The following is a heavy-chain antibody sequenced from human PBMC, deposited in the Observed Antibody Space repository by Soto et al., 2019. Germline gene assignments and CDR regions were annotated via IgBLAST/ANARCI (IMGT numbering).Heavy chain of an antibody. J-gene: IGHJ4*02. V-gene: IGHV4-30-2*01. CDR3: ARVPVY. D-gene: IGHD2-2*01. Sequence: SETLSLTCAVCGGFISSSGYSWSCIRQPPGKGLEWIGYMYHSGSTYYNPSLKSRLTISIDRSKNQFSLKLSSVTAADTAVYYCARVPVYWGQRLLVTVS. CDR2: MYHSGST. CDR1: GGFISSSGYS.